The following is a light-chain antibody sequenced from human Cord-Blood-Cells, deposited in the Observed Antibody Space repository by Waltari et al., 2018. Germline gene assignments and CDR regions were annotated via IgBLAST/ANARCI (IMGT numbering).Light chain of an antibody. CDR2: AAS. Sequence: DIQMSQSPSSVSASVVDGVNITCRASQGISSWLAWSQHKPGKAPKLLIYAASCLQSGVPSRFSGSGSGTDFTLTISSLQPEDFATYDCQQANSFPYAFGQGTKLEIK. CDR1: QGISSW. J-gene: IGKJ2*01. CDR3: QQANSFPYA. V-gene: IGKV1-12*01.